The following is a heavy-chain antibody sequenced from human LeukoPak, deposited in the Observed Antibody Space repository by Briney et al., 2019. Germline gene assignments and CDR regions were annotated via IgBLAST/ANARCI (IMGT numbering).Heavy chain of an antibody. J-gene: IGHJ3*02. V-gene: IGHV1-46*01. CDR3: ARGITMIVVVITADAFDI. Sequence: ASVKVSCKASGYTFTSYYMHWVRQAPGQGLEWMGIINPSGGSTSYAQKFQGRVTMTRDTSTSTVYMELSSLRSEDTAVYYCARGITMIVVVITADAFDIWGQGTMVTVSS. D-gene: IGHD3-22*01. CDR2: INPSGGST. CDR1: GYTFTSYY.